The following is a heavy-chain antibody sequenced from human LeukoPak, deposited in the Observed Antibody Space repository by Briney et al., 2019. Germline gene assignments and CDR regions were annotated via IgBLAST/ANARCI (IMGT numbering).Heavy chain of an antibody. CDR2: IYYSGST. D-gene: IGHD3-3*01. Sequence: PSETLSLTCTVSGCSISSSSYYWGWIRQPPGKVLVWIGSIYYSGSTYYNPSLKSRVTISVDTSKNQFSLKLSSVTAADTAVYYCARRPTVFGVVINDYFDYWGQGTLVTVSS. CDR3: ARRPTVFGVVINDYFDY. J-gene: IGHJ4*02. CDR1: GCSISSSSYY. V-gene: IGHV4-39*01.